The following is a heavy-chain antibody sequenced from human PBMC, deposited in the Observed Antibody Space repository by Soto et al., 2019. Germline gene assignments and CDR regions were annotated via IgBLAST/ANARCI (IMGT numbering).Heavy chain of an antibody. D-gene: IGHD6-19*01. CDR2: IYWDDDK. Sequence: QITLKESGPTLVKPTQTLTLTCTFSGLSLSTSGVGVGWIRQPPGKALEWLALIYWDDDKRYSPSLKSRLTITKDTSKNQVVLTMTNMDPVDTATYCCAHRRGAVAVFDYWGQGTLVTVSS. J-gene: IGHJ4*02. CDR1: GLSLSTSGVG. CDR3: AHRRGAVAVFDY. V-gene: IGHV2-5*02.